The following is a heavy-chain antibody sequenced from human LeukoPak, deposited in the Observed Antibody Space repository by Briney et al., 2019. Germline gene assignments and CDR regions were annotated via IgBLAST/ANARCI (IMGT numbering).Heavy chain of an antibody. CDR2: IYRGGSI. CDR3: ARRRYYDSTGYLD. V-gene: IGHV4-39*01. D-gene: IGHD3-22*01. Sequence: SETLSLTCTLSGGSVSSSTYYWVWIRQPPGKGLAWIGDIYRGGSIYYNPSLKSRVSMSVEPSENQFSLELTSVTAADTAVYYCARRRYYDSTGYLDWGKGTLVTVSS. CDR1: GGSVSSSTYY. J-gene: IGHJ1*01.